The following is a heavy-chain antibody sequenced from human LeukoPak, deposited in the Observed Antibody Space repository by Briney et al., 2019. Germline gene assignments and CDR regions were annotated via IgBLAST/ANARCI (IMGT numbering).Heavy chain of an antibody. V-gene: IGHV3-30*18. CDR3: AKDFKGARYYGSGSYSNYGMDV. CDR2: ISFDGSNK. J-gene: IGHJ6*02. Sequence: PGRSLRLSCAASGFTFSSYGMHWVRQAPGKGLEWVAVISFDGSNKYYADSVKGRFTISRDNSKNTLYPQMNSLRAEDTAVYYCAKDFKGARYYGSGSYSNYGMDVWGQGTTVTVSS. D-gene: IGHD3-10*01. CDR1: GFTFSSYG.